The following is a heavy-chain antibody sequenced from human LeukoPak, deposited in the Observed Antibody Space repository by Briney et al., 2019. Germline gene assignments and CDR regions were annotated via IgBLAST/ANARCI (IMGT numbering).Heavy chain of an antibody. CDR2: ISYDGSNK. CDR3: ARAHDSSGYCLDY. D-gene: IGHD3-22*01. CDR1: GFTFSSYA. Sequence: PGGSLRLSCAASGFTFSSYAMHWVRQAPGKGLEWVAVISYDGSNKYYADSVKGRFTISRDNSKNTLYLQMNSLRAEDTAVYYCARAHDSSGYCLDYWGQGTLVTVSS. V-gene: IGHV3-30-3*01. J-gene: IGHJ4*02.